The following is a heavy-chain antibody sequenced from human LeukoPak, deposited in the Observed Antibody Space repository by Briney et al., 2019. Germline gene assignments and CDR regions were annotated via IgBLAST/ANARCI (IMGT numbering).Heavy chain of an antibody. Sequence: PGGSLRLSCAASGFTFSTYGMHWVRQAPGKGLEWLAVIWYDGSNIYYADSVKGRFAISRDNSKNTLYLLLNSLRAEDTAVYYCARGGRGYYDSSGFFRTRDAFDIWGQGTMVTVS. D-gene: IGHD3-22*01. CDR1: GFTFSTYG. CDR2: IWYDGSNI. J-gene: IGHJ3*02. V-gene: IGHV3-33*01. CDR3: ARGGRGYYDSSGFFRTRDAFDI.